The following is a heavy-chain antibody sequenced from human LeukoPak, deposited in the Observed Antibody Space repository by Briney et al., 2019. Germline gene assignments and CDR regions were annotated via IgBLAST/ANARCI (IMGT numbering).Heavy chain of an antibody. V-gene: IGHV1-69*13. Sequence: SENLSCKASGGAVSIYAISWGRQAPGQGLEWMGGIIPIFGTANYAQKFQGRVTITADESTSTAYMELSSLRSEDTAVYYCARGQRGYSGYPPDYWGQGTLVTVSS. J-gene: IGHJ4*02. CDR2: IIPIFGTA. CDR3: ARGQRGYSGYPPDY. CDR1: GGAVSIYA. D-gene: IGHD5-12*01.